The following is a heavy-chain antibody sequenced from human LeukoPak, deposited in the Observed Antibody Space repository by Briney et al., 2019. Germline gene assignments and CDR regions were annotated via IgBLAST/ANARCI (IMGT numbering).Heavy chain of an antibody. CDR2: IYHTGST. D-gene: IGHD5-24*01. CDR1: GGSISSYY. CDR3: ARTVEMATIFDY. V-gene: IGHV4-59*01. J-gene: IGHJ4*02. Sequence: TPSETLSLTCTVSGGSISSYYWSWIRQPPGKGLEWIGYIYHTGSTNYNPSLKSRVTISIDTSKNQFSLKLSSVTAADTAVYYCARTVEMATIFDYWGQGTLVTVSS.